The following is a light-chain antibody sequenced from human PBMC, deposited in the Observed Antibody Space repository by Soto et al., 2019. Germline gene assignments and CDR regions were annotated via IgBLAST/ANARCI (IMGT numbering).Light chain of an antibody. V-gene: IGKV3-20*01. J-gene: IGKJ3*01. CDR3: QQYGSLFT. CDR1: QSVSSSY. Sequence: EIVLTQSPGTLSLSPGERATISCRASQSVSSSYLAWYQQKPGQAPRLLIYGASTRATGIPDRFSGSGSGTDFTLTISRLEPEDFAVYYCQQYGSLFTFGPGTKVDIK. CDR2: GAS.